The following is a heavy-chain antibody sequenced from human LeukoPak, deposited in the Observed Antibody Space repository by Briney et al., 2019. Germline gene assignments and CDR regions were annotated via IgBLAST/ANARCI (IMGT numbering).Heavy chain of an antibody. D-gene: IGHD3-22*01. V-gene: IGHV3-11*04. J-gene: IGHJ3*02. Sequence: PGGSLRLSCAASGFTFSDYYMSWIRQAPGKGLEWVSYISSSGTTIYYADSVKGRFTISRDNAKNSLYLQMNSLRAEDTAVYYCARESRTYYYDGRGYAFDIWGQGTMVTVSS. CDR3: ARESRTYYYDGRGYAFDI. CDR2: ISSSGTTI. CDR1: GFTFSDYY.